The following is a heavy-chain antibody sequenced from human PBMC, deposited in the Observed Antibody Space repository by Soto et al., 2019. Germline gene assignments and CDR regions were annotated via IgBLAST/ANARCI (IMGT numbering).Heavy chain of an antibody. CDR2: ISASGGGT. D-gene: IGHD4-17*01. CDR1: GFTFSNYA. V-gene: IGHV3-23*01. J-gene: IGHJ3*01. CDR3: GKDPNGDYVGGFDF. Sequence: EVHLLESGGDLVQSGGSLRLSCATSGFTFSNYAMSWVRQAPGKGLEWVSGISASGGGTYYLDSVKGRFTISKDSSSNTLYLQMNSLRAEDTALYFCGKDPNGDYVGGFDFWGPGTVVTVSS.